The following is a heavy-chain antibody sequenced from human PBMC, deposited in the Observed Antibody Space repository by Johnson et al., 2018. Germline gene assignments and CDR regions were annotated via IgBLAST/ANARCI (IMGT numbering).Heavy chain of an antibody. CDR1: GITFSGSA. V-gene: IGHV3-73*01. D-gene: IGHD4-11*01. Sequence: VQLVQSGGGLVQPGGSLKLSCAASGITFSGSAIHWVRQASGKGLEWVGRIRSKANNYATEYAASGTGRFTISRDDSKNTADLQMNRLKTEDTAVYYCSRHYRGEDYSNLNSYMDVWGKGTTVTVS. CDR2: IRSKANNYAT. CDR3: SRHYRGEDYSNLNSYMDV. J-gene: IGHJ6*03.